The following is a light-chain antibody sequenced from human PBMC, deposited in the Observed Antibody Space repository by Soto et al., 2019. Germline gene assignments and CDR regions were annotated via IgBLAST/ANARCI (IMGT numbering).Light chain of an antibody. V-gene: IGKV1-9*01. CDR3: QPLNSVFT. J-gene: IGKJ3*01. CDR1: QGISSY. CDR2: AAS. Sequence: DIQLTQSPSFLSASVGDRVTITCRASQGISSYLAWYQQKPGKAPKLLIYAASTLQSGVPSRFSGSGSGTEFTLTISSLQPEDFATYYCQPLNSVFTFGPGTKVDIK.